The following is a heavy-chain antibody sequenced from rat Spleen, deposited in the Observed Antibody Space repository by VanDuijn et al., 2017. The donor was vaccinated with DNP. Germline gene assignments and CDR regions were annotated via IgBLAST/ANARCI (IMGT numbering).Heavy chain of an antibody. CDR3: ASRPPPTRGPFDY. Sequence: EVQLVESGGGLVQPGRSMKLSCAASGFTFSNYGMAWVRQSPTKGLEWVATIIYDGSSTYYRDSVKGRFTISRDNAKSTLYLQMDSLRSEDTATYYCASRPPPTRGPFDYWGQGVTVTVSS. CDR1: GFTFSNYG. CDR2: IIYDGSST. J-gene: IGHJ2*01. D-gene: IGHD1-4*01. V-gene: IGHV5-29*01.